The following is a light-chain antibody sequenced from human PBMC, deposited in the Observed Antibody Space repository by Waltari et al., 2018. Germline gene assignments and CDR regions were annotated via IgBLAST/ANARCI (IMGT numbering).Light chain of an antibody. V-gene: IGKV1-5*03. Sequence: DIQMTQSPSTLSASVGDRVSITCRASQSISNWLAWYQQKPGKAPKLLIYTASNLENGVPSRFSGSGFGTEFTLTISSLQPDDFATYYCHQYNINSPFAFGPGTKVDIK. CDR1: QSISNW. J-gene: IGKJ3*01. CDR2: TAS. CDR3: HQYNINSPFA.